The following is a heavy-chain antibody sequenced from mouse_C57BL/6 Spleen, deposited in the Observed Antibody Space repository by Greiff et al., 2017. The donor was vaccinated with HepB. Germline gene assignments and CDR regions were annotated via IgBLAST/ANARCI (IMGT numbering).Heavy chain of an antibody. D-gene: IGHD2-4*01. V-gene: IGHV1-76*01. J-gene: IGHJ1*03. CDR3: ARGEGIYYDYDRYFDV. CDR1: GYTFTDYY. CDR2: IYPGSGNT. Sequence: QVQLQQSGAELVRPGASVKLSCKASGYTFTDYYINWVKQRPGQGLEWIARIYPGSGNTYYNEKFKGKATLTAEKSSSTAYMQRSSLTSEDSAVYFCARGEGIYYDYDRYFDVWGTGTTVTVSS.